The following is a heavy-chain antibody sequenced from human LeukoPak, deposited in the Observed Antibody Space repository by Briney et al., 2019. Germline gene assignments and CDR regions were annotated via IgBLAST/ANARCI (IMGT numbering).Heavy chain of an antibody. Sequence: SETLSLTCTVSGGSISSSSYYWGWIRQPPGKGLEWIGTIYYSGSTYYNPSLKSRVTISVDASKNQFSLKLSSVTAADTAVYYCARANDFWSGYYSGAIDYWGQGTLVTVSS. CDR3: ARANDFWSGYYSGAIDY. J-gene: IGHJ4*02. CDR2: IYYSGST. V-gene: IGHV4-39*07. D-gene: IGHD3-3*01. CDR1: GGSISSSSYY.